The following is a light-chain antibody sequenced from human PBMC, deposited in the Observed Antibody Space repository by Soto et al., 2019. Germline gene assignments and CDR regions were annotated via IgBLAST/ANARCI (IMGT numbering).Light chain of an antibody. CDR2: EVT. Sequence: QSALTQPASVSGSPGQSITISCTGTSRDIGNYNYVSWYQHHPGKAPKLIIYEVTDRPSGVSNRFSASKSGNTASLTISGLQAEDEADYYCQSYDSTLSARYVFGTGTKLTVL. V-gene: IGLV2-14*01. J-gene: IGLJ1*01. CDR3: QSYDSTLSARYV. CDR1: SRDIGNYNY.